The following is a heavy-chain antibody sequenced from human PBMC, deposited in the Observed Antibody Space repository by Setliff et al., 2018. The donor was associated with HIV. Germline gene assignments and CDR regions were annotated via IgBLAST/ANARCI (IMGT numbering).Heavy chain of an antibody. CDR1: GFTFSHAW. D-gene: IGHD2-21*01. Sequence: GGSLRLSCAASGFTFSHAWMSWVRQAPGEGLEWVGRIKSKADGETTEYAAPVRGRFTISRDDSKNTLYMQIDTLKTDDTAVYYCTADLIDPPAYGLDYWGQGTLVTVSS. V-gene: IGHV3-15*01. CDR3: TADLIDPPAYGLDY. CDR2: IKSKADGETT. J-gene: IGHJ4*02.